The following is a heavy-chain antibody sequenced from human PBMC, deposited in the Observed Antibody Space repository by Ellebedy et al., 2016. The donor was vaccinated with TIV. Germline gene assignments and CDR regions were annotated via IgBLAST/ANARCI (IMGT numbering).Heavy chain of an antibody. CDR1: GYTFTSYY. CDR2: IDPRGGST. D-gene: IGHD2-21*02. CDR3: ARSFSDLVVTAISV. V-gene: IGHV1-46*01. Sequence: AASVKVSCKASGYTFTSYYMHWVRQAPGQGLEWMGIIDPRGGSTSYAPKFQDRVTMTRDTSAGTLYMHLTSLTSDDTAVYYCARSFSDLVVTAISVWGQGTLVTVSS. J-gene: IGHJ4*02.